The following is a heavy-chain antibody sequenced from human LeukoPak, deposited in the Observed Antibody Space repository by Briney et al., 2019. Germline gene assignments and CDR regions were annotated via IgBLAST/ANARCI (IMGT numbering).Heavy chain of an antibody. V-gene: IGHV4-39*01. CDR1: GGSISSSGYY. D-gene: IGHD4-17*01. J-gene: IGHJ5*02. CDR3: ARHDYGAKWFDP. CDR2: VYYGGRT. Sequence: SETLSLTCTVSGGSISSSGYYWGWSRQPPGKGLEWIGNVYYGGRTYYNPSLKSRVSISVDTSKNQSSLKLSSVTAADTAAYYCARHDYGAKWFDPWGQGTLVTVSS.